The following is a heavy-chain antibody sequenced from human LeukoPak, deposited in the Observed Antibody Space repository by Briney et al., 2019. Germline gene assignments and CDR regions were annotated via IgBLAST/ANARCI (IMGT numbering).Heavy chain of an antibody. CDR3: ARGYFYYGSGSYYRKSNYYMDV. CDR2: IYTSGST. Sequence: SQTLSLTCTVSGGSISIGSYYWSWIRQPAGKGLEWVGRIYTSGSTNYNASLKRRVAISVDTSKNQFSLKLSSVTATDTAVYYCARGYFYYGSGSYYRKSNYYMDVWGKGTTVTVSS. CDR1: GGSISIGSYY. V-gene: IGHV4-61*02. D-gene: IGHD3-10*01. J-gene: IGHJ6*03.